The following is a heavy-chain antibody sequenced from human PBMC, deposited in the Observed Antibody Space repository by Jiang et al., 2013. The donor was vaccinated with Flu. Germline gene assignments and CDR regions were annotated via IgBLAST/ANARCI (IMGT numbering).Heavy chain of an antibody. CDR2: IKNRADGGTT. V-gene: IGHV3-15*01. Sequence: RLSCAASGFTFSSYWMSWMRQAPGKGLEWVGLIKNRADGGTTDYAAPVKGRFTISRDDSKTTLSLQMNSLKTEDTAVYYCTTGSYWGQGTLVTVSP. CDR1: GFTFSSYW. J-gene: IGHJ4*02. CDR3: TTGSY.